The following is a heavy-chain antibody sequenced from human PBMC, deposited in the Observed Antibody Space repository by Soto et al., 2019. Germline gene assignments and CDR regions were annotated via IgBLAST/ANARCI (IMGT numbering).Heavy chain of an antibody. CDR1: GFTFSSYS. V-gene: IGHV3-21*01. Sequence: GGSLRLSCAASGFTFSSYSMNWVRQAPGKGLEWVSSISSSSSYIYYADSVKGRFTISRDNAKNSLYLQMNSLRAEDTAVYYCARDNSAASHGYYYYYMDVWGKGTTVTVSS. CDR2: ISSSSSYI. D-gene: IGHD6-13*01. J-gene: IGHJ6*03. CDR3: ARDNSAASHGYYYYYMDV.